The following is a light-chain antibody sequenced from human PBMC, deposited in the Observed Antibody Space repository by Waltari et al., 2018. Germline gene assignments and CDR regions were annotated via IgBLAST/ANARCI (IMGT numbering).Light chain of an antibody. CDR3: GSFAGSINWV. Sequence: QSALTQPPSASGSPGQSVTISCTGTSSYVGDYDYVSWYQQPPGKAPKLIIYDVSKRPSGVPDRFSGSKSGNTASLTVSGLQAEDEADYYCGSFAGSINWVFGGGTKLTVL. CDR1: SSYVGDYDY. V-gene: IGLV2-8*01. J-gene: IGLJ3*02. CDR2: DVS.